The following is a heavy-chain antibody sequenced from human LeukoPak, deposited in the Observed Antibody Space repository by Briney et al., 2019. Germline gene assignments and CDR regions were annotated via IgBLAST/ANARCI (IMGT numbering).Heavy chain of an antibody. Sequence: ASVKVSCKASGYTFTRYGISWVRPAPAQGLEWMGWINTYSDKTNYVQRLQGRVTMTTDTSTSTAYMELRSLTSDDTAVYYCARDHCSGGNCNAYYDFWGQGALVTVSS. CDR1: GYTFTRYG. CDR3: ARDHCSGGNCNAYYDF. V-gene: IGHV1-18*01. CDR2: INTYSDKT. J-gene: IGHJ4*02. D-gene: IGHD2-15*01.